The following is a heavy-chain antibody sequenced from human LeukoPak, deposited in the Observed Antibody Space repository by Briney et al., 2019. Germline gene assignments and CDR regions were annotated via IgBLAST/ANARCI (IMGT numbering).Heavy chain of an antibody. Sequence: SETLSLTCAVCGGSFSGYYWSWIRQPPGKGLEWIGEINHSGSTNYNPSLKSRVTISVDTSKNQFSLKLSSVTAADTAVYYCARDCSSTSCYFYYYGMDVWGEGTTVTVSS. J-gene: IGHJ6*04. D-gene: IGHD2-2*01. CDR1: GGSFSGYY. CDR3: ARDCSSTSCYFYYYGMDV. V-gene: IGHV4-34*01. CDR2: INHSGST.